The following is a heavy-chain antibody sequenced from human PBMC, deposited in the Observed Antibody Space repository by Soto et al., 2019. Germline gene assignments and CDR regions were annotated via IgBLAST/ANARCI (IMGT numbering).Heavy chain of an antibody. J-gene: IGHJ6*02. CDR3: ARDNYGMDV. CDR2: ISYDEQNK. V-gene: IGHV3-30*04. Sequence: GSLRLSCAAFGFTFSNYAMHWVRQAPGKGLEWVAVISYDEQNKYYADSVKGRFTISRDNSENAVSLQINSLTTEDTALYFCARDNYGMDVWGQGTTVTVSS. CDR1: GFTFSNYA.